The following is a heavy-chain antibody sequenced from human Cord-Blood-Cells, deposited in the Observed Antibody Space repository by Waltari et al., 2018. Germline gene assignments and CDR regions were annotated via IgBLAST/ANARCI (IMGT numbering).Heavy chain of an antibody. D-gene: IGHD2-2*01. CDR2: IYTSGSP. J-gene: IGHJ4*02. CDR3: ARMCSSTIHYYFDY. Sequence: QVQLQESGPGLVKPSQTLSLTCTVSGGSISSGSYYWSWIRQPAGKGLEWIGYIYTSGSPNSHPSLKSRVPISVDTSKNQCSLKLSSVTAADTAVYYCARMCSSTIHYYFDYWGQGTLVTVSS. V-gene: IGHV4-61*09. CDR1: GGSISSGSYY.